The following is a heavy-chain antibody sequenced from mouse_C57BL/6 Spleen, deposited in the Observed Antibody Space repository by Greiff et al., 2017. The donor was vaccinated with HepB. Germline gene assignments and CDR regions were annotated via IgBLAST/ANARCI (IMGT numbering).Heavy chain of an antibody. Sequence: EVKVEESGPGLVEPSQSLSLTCSVTGYSITSGYYWNWIRQFPGNKLEWMGYISYDGSNNYNPSLKNRISITRDTSKNQFFLKLNSVTTEDTATYYCARVDGYEGAYWGQGTLVTVSA. J-gene: IGHJ3*01. CDR3: ARVDGYEGAY. CDR1: GYSITSGYY. CDR2: ISYDGSN. D-gene: IGHD2-2*01. V-gene: IGHV3-6*01.